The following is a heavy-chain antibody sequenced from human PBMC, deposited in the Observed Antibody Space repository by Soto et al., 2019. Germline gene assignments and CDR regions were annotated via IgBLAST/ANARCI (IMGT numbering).Heavy chain of an antibody. Sequence: SETLSLTCTVSGGSISSGGYYWSWIRQPPGTGLEWIGEINHSGSTNYNPSLKSRVTISVDTSKNQFSLKLSSVTAADTAVYYCARTHPLRTYNWFDPWGQGTLVTVSS. CDR1: GGSISSGGYY. CDR2: INHSGST. CDR3: ARTHPLRTYNWFDP. V-gene: IGHV4-31*03. J-gene: IGHJ5*02.